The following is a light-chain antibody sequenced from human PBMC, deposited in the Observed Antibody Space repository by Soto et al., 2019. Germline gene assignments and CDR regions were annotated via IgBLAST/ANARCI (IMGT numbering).Light chain of an antibody. CDR2: AAS. Sequence: QLTQSPSSLSASVGDRVTITCRASQGIASYLAWYQQKPGQAPNLLIYAASTLQSGVPSRFSGSGSGTDFTLTISSLQPEDFVTYYCQQLNSYPLTFGGGTKVEI. J-gene: IGKJ4*01. CDR3: QQLNSYPLT. CDR1: QGIASY. V-gene: IGKV1-9*01.